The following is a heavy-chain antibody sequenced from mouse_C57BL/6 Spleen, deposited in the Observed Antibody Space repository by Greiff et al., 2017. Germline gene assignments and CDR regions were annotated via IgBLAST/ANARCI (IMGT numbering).Heavy chain of an antibody. J-gene: IGHJ1*03. Sequence: EVQLVESGGDLVKPGGSLKLSCAASGFTFSSYGMSWVRQTPDKRLEWVATISSGGSYTYYPDSVKGRFTISRDNAKNTLYLQMSSLKSEDTAMYYCARITTVVATEYFDVWGTGTTVTVSS. CDR2: ISSGGSYT. CDR3: ARITTVVATEYFDV. D-gene: IGHD1-1*01. V-gene: IGHV5-6*01. CDR1: GFTFSSYG.